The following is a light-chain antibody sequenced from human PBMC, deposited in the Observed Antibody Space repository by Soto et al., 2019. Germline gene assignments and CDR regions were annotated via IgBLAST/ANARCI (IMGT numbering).Light chain of an antibody. V-gene: IGKV3-20*01. CDR2: GAS. CDR1: QSVRSSS. Sequence: EIVLTQSPGTLSLSPGERASLSCRASQSVRSSSLAWYQQKPGQPPRLLIYGASSRATGIPDRFSGSGSGTDFTLTISRLEPEDFAVYFCQQYGDSPDTVRWTFGPGTKVEIK. J-gene: IGKJ1*01. CDR3: QQYGDSPDTVRWT.